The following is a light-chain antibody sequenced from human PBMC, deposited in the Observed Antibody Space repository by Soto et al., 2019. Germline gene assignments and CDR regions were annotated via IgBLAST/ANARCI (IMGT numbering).Light chain of an antibody. CDR1: QSITKF. CDR2: AAS. Sequence: DIQMTQSPSSLSASVGDRVTITCRASQSITKFLNWYQQKPGKAPKLLIYAASTLQGGVPSRFSASGSGTDFTLTISSLQAEDFATYYCKQGSIMPSITFGQGTRLEIK. CDR3: KQGSIMPSIT. V-gene: IGKV1-39*01. J-gene: IGKJ5*01.